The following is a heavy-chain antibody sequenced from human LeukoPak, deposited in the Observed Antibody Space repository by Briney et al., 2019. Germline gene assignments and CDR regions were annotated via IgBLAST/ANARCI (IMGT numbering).Heavy chain of an antibody. D-gene: IGHD6-19*01. V-gene: IGHV4-39*01. CDR3: ARVGFSVAIDY. J-gene: IGHJ4*02. CDR2: IYYSGST. CDR1: GGSISSSSYY. Sequence: PSETLSLTCTVSGGSISSSSYYWGWIRQPPGKGLEWIGSIYYSGSTHYNPSLKSRVTISVDTSKNQFSLKLSSVTAADTAVYYCARVGFSVAIDYWGQGTLVTVSS.